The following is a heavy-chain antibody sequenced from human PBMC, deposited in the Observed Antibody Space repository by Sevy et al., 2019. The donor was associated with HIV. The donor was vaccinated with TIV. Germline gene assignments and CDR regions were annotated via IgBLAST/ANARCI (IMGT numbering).Heavy chain of an antibody. CDR1: GFTFSSYS. CDR2: ISSSSSTI. CDR3: ARAGQDYYGSGSYYLGDY. Sequence: GGSLRLSCAASGFTFSSYSMNWVRQAPGKGLEWVSYISSSSSTIYYADSVKGRFTISRDNAKNALYLQMNSLRDEDTAVYYCARAGQDYYGSGSYYLGDYWGQGTLVTVSS. D-gene: IGHD3-10*01. V-gene: IGHV3-48*02. J-gene: IGHJ4*02.